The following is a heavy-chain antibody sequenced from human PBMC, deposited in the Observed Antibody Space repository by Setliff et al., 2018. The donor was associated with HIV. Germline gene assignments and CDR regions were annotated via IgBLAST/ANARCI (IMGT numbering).Heavy chain of an antibody. J-gene: IGHJ4*02. CDR1: GGSISSGVYY. CDR2: IHYSGSI. D-gene: IGHD3-3*01. Sequence: SETLSLTCTVSGGSISSGVYYWSWIRHHPGKGLEWIGYIHYSGSIYYNPSLKSRVTISVDTSKNQFSLKLSSVTAADTAVYYCARVCPPVRYNFWCGYYPKAGYFDYWGQGALVIVSS. V-gene: IGHV4-31*03. CDR3: ARVCPPVRYNFWCGYYPKAGYFDY.